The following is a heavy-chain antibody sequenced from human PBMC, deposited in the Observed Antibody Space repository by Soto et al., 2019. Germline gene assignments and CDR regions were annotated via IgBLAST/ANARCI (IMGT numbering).Heavy chain of an antibody. Sequence: GESLKISCKGSGYSFAGYWITWVRQKPGKGLEWMGRIDPSDSQTYYSPSFRGHVTISVTKSITTVFLQWSSLRASDTAMYYCARQIYDSDTGPNFQYYFDSWGQGTPVTSPQ. CDR3: ARQIYDSDTGPNFQYYFDS. CDR1: GYSFAGYW. CDR2: IDPSDSQT. D-gene: IGHD3-22*01. J-gene: IGHJ4*02. V-gene: IGHV5-10-1*01.